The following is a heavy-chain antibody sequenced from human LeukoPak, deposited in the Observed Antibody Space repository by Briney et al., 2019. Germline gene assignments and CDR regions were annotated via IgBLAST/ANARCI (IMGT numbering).Heavy chain of an antibody. CDR3: ASGGYCSRTSCYLFDY. CDR2: INHSGST. CDR1: GGSFSGYY. Sequence: SETLSLTCAVYGGSFSGYYWSWIRQPPGKGLKWIGEINHSGSTNYNPSLKSRVTISVDTSKNQFSLKLSSVTAARTAVYYWASGGYCSRTSCYLFDYWGKGTLVTVS. D-gene: IGHD2-2*03. J-gene: IGHJ4*02. V-gene: IGHV4-34*01.